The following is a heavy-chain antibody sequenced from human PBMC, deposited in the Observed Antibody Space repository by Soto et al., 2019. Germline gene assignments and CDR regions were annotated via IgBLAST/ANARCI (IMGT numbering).Heavy chain of an antibody. J-gene: IGHJ4*02. CDR1: GFTFSSYW. Sequence: EVQLVESGGGLVQPGGSLRLSCAASGFTFSSYWMHWVRQAPGKGLVWVSRINSDVSTTTYADSVKGRFTISRDNAKNTLYLQMNGLRDEDTAVYYCARGDDYNAFDDWGQGTLVTVSS. CDR3: ARGDDYNAFDD. D-gene: IGHD4-4*01. CDR2: INSDVSTT. V-gene: IGHV3-74*01.